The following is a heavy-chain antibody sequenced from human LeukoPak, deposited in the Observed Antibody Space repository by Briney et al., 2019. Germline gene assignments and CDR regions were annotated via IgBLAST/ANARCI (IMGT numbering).Heavy chain of an antibody. CDR1: GYTFTGYY. CDR3: ARGVTGIYYYYYMDT. CDR2: INPNSGGT. V-gene: IGHV1-2*02. Sequence: AASVKVSCKASGYTFTGYYMHWVRQAPGQGLEWMGWINPNSGGTNYAQMFQGRVTMTRDTSISTAYMELSRLSSDDTAVYYCARGVTGIYYYYYMDTWGKGTTVTVSS. D-gene: IGHD3-10*01. J-gene: IGHJ6*03.